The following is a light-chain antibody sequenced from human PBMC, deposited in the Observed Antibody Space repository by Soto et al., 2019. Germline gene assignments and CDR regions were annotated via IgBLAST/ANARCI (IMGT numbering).Light chain of an antibody. J-gene: IGKJ2*01. CDR1: QSVSRNY. V-gene: IGKV3-20*01. Sequence: EIVLTQSPGTLSLSPGERATLSCRASQSVSRNYLAWYQQKSGQAPRLLIYGASSRASDIPDRFSGSGSGTDFTLTISRLETEDFAVYYCQEYGTSAPYTFGQGTKLEIK. CDR2: GAS. CDR3: QEYGTSAPYT.